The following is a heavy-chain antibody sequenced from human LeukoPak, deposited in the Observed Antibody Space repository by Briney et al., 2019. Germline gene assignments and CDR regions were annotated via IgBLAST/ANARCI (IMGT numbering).Heavy chain of an antibody. D-gene: IGHD6-19*01. CDR1: GYQFSSYI. Sequence: GGSLMLSCGASGYQFSSYIVKRVPQAPAKGQERVSSISSSSSYIYYAHSVKGQFNISRDNAKNSLYLQMNSLRAEDTAVYYCARDIAVAGRNFDSWGQGTLVTVSS. CDR3: ARDIAVAGRNFDS. CDR2: ISSSSSYI. J-gene: IGHJ4*02. V-gene: IGHV3-21*01.